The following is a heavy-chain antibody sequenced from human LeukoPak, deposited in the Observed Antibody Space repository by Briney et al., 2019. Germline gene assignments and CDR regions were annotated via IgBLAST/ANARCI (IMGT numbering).Heavy chain of an antibody. Sequence: TSETLSLTCTVSGGSISSSPHYWGWIRQPPGKGLEWIGSIYYSGNTYYNPPLKSRVTISVDTSKKQFTLNLSSVTAADTAVYYCARHSYYYDSSGYDYYFDYWGQGTLVTVSS. CDR3: ARHSYYYDSSGYDYYFDY. CDR2: IYYSGNT. D-gene: IGHD3-22*01. J-gene: IGHJ4*02. V-gene: IGHV4-39*01. CDR1: GGSISSSPHY.